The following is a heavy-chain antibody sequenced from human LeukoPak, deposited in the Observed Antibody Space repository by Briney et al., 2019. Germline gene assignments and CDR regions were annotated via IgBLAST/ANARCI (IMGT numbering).Heavy chain of an antibody. Sequence: PSETLSLTCTVSGGSISSSSYYWGWIRQPPGKGLEWIGSIYYSGSTYYNPSLKSRVTISVDTSKNQFSLKLSSVTAADTAVYYCARGEYSSSSYFGTDYWGQGTLVTVSS. D-gene: IGHD6-6*01. J-gene: IGHJ4*02. CDR1: GGSISSSSYY. CDR3: ARGEYSSSSYFGTDY. CDR2: IYYSGST. V-gene: IGHV4-39*07.